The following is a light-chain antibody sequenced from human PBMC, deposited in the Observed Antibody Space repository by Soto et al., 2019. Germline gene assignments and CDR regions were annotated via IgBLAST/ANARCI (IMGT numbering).Light chain of an antibody. Sequence: EIVLTQSPGTLSLSPGERATLSCRASQSVSSNYLVWYQQKPGQAPRLLIYGASSRATGISDRFSGSGSGTDFTLTISRLEPEDFAVYYCQQYGSSPITFGQGTKVDIK. CDR1: QSVSSNY. V-gene: IGKV3-20*01. CDR3: QQYGSSPIT. CDR2: GAS. J-gene: IGKJ1*01.